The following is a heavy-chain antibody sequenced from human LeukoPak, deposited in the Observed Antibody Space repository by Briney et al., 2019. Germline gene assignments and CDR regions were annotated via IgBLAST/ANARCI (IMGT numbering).Heavy chain of an antibody. J-gene: IGHJ5*02. V-gene: IGHV1-2*02. D-gene: IGHD1-1*01. CDR2: INPNSGGT. CDR1: GYTFTGYY. Sequence: GASVKVSCKASGYTFTGYYMHWVRQAPGQGLEWMGWINPNSGGTDYAQKFQGRVTMTRDTSISTAYMELSRLRSDDTAVYSCARGGAPPNWWFDPWGQGTLVTVSS. CDR3: ARGGAPPNWWFDP.